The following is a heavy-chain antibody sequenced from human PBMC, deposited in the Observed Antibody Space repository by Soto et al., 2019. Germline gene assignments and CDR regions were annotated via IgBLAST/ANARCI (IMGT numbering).Heavy chain of an antibody. J-gene: IGHJ5*02. CDR2: VYHTGDT. CDR1: GGTVASSHW. V-gene: IGHV4-4*02. D-gene: IGHD2-21*02. Sequence: SETLSLTCGVSGGTVASSHWWSWVRQSPGGGLEWIGNVYHTGDTNLNPSLQSRVTISVDKSNNQFSLRLNSPTAADTAVYFCAREIVTAGGNNYFDPWGPGTLVTVSS. CDR3: AREIVTAGGNNYFDP.